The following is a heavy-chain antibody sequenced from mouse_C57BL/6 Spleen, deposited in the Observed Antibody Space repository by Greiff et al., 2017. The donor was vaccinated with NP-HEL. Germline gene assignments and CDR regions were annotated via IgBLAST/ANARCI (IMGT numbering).Heavy chain of an antibody. CDR2: IDPEDGET. V-gene: IGHV14-2*01. J-gene: IGHJ3*01. CDR1: GFNIKDYY. CDR3: ARSGLRGAY. Sequence: EVQLQQSGAELVKPGASVKLSCTASGFNIKDYYMHWVKQRTEQGLEWIGRIDPEDGETKNAPKFQGKATITADTSSNTAYLQRSSLTSEDTAVYYWARSGLRGAYWGQGTLVTVSA. D-gene: IGHD1-1*01.